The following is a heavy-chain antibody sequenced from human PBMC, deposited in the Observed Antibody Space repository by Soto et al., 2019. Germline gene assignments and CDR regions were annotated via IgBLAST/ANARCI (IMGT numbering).Heavy chain of an antibody. V-gene: IGHV3-21*01. CDR2: ISSGGEYV. CDR1: GLTFSTYG. Sequence: EVQFVESGGGLVKPGGSLRLGCAASGLTFSTYGMNWVRQAPGKGLEWVSSISSGGEYVGYADSVKGRLTVSRVSAKNSLYLQLDSLRVEDTAVYYCGTDGAVGAAVGVWGQGTTVTVSS. J-gene: IGHJ6*02. CDR3: GTDGAVGAAVGV. D-gene: IGHD6-13*01.